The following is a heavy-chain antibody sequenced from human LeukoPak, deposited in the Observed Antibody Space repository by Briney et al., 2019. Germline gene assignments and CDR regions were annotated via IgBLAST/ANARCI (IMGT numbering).Heavy chain of an antibody. CDR1: GYTLTELS. CDR2: FDPEDGET. D-gene: IGHD2-2*01. CDR3: ATAKYCSSTSCYVNFDY. V-gene: IGHV1-24*01. J-gene: IGHJ4*02. Sequence: GASVKVSCKVSGYTLTELSMHWVRQAPGKGLEWMGGFDPEDGETIYAQKFQGRVTMTEDTSTDTAYMELSSLRSEDTAVYYCATAKYCSSTSCYVNFDYWGQGTLVTVSS.